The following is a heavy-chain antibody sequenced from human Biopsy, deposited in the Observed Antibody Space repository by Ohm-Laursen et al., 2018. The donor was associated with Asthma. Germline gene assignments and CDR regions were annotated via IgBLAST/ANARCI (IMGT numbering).Heavy chain of an antibody. Sequence: SFRLSCAASGFTFDNYTMHWVRQAPGKGLEWVTIISYDGRNTYYADSVEGRFTISRDNSKNTLFLQMSSLRPEDTAVYYCARGGLHYYEYYGMDVWGQGTTVTVSS. D-gene: IGHD2-21*02. CDR1: GFTFDNYT. V-gene: IGHV3-30*04. J-gene: IGHJ6*02. CDR2: ISYDGRNT. CDR3: ARGGLHYYEYYGMDV.